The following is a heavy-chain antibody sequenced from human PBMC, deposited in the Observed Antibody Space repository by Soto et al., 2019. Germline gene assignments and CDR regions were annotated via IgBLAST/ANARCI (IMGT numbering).Heavy chain of an antibody. V-gene: IGHV1-18*01. J-gene: IGHJ5*02. CDR1: GYTFTSYG. CDR3: ASLNRYCSGGSCSDWFDP. D-gene: IGHD2-15*01. CDR2: ISAYNGNT. Sequence: ASVKVSCKASGYTFTSYGISWVRQAPGQGLEWIGWISAYNGNTNYAQKLQGRVTMTTDTSTNTAYMELRSLRSEDTAVYYCASLNRYCSGGSCSDWFDPWGQGTLVTVSS.